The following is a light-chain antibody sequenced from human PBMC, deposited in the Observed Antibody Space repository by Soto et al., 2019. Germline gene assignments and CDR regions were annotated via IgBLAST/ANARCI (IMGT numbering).Light chain of an antibody. CDR1: SSDVGNYNL. V-gene: IGLV2-23*03. CDR2: EGS. CDR3: CSYAGSSTFAV. Sequence: QSPLTQPASVSGSPGQSITISCTGTSSDVGNYNLVAWYQQHPGKAPKLMIYEGSKRPSGVSNRFSGSKSGNTASLTISGLQAEDEADYYCCSYAGSSTFAVFGGGTKLTVL. J-gene: IGLJ7*01.